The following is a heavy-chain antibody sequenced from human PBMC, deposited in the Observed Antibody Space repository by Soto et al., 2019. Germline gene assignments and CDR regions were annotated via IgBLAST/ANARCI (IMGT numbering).Heavy chain of an antibody. V-gene: IGHV4-4*02. J-gene: IGHJ4*02. CDR1: GDSITNSNW. CDR2: IYHSGAT. D-gene: IGHD1-1*01. CDR3: ARDLGTGTDY. Sequence: QVQLQEWGPGLVKPSGTLSLTCAVSGDSITNSNWWSWVRQAPGKGLEWIGEIYHSGATTYNPSLKSRVTISVDPSNNHFSLKLTSVTAADTAVSFCARDLGTGTDYWGQGTLVTVAS.